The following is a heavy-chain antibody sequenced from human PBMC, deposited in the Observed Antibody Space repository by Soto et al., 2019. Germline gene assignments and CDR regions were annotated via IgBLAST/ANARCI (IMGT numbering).Heavy chain of an antibody. J-gene: IGHJ4*02. CDR3: AKTGPRISQSYFDY. CDR1: GGSISSGGYY. CDR2: IYYSGST. D-gene: IGHD2-15*01. V-gene: IGHV4-31*03. Sequence: PSETLSLTCTVPGGSISSGGYYWSWIRQHPGKGLEWIGYIYYSGSTYYNPSLKSRVTISVDTSKNQFSLKLSSVTAADTAVYYCAKTGPRISQSYFDYWGQGTLVTVSS.